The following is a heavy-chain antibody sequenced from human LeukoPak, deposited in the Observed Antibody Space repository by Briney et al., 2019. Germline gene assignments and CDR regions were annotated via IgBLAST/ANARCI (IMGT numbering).Heavy chain of an antibody. Sequence: SETLSLTCTVSGGSISSYYWSWIRQPPGKGLEWIGYIYYSGSTNYNPSLKSRVTISIDTSKNQFSLKLSSVTAADTAVYYCARTTEGGYTYDYFYYYYMDVWGKGTTVTIPS. CDR1: GGSISSYY. D-gene: IGHD5-18*01. CDR3: ARTTEGGYTYDYFYYYYMDV. V-gene: IGHV4-59*01. CDR2: IYYSGST. J-gene: IGHJ6*03.